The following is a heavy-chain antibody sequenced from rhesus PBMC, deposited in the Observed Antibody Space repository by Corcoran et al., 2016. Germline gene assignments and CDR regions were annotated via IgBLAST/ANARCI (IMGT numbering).Heavy chain of an antibody. CDR1: GGPIGNSFF. D-gene: IGHD3-16*01. V-gene: IGHV4-106*01. CDR3: VRDPHDSYSFVDLDS. J-gene: IGHJ4*01. CDR2: IVGWAGAT. Sequence: QVQLRESGPGLVKPTETLALNCDVSGGPIGNSFFLTWMPQAPGKGLAWVGFIVGWAGATFANPSLKGRVTISPDTSSNRFFLRLTSVTAADTAFYYCVRDPHDSYSFVDLDSWGQGILVTVSS.